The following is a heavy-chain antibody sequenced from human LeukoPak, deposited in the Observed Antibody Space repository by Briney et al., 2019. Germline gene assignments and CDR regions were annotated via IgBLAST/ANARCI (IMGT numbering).Heavy chain of an antibody. J-gene: IGHJ4*02. Sequence: GGSLRLSCAASGFTFSRYSMNWVRQAPGKGLEWVSYISSSSRSIYYADSVKGRFTISRDNAKNSLYLQMNRLRAEDTAVYYCARARTDYGDYNHFDYWGQGTLVTVSS. CDR3: ARARTDYGDYNHFDY. CDR2: ISSSSRSI. D-gene: IGHD4-17*01. V-gene: IGHV3-48*01. CDR1: GFTFSRYS.